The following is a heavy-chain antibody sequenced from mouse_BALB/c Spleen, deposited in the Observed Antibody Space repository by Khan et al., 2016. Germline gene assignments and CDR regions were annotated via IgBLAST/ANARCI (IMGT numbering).Heavy chain of an antibody. CDR3: ARDFGSSYGWLAY. CDR1: GYTFTNYG. Sequence: QIQLVQSGPELKKPGETVKISCKASGYTFTNYGMNWVKQAPGKGLKWMGWINTYTGEPTYADDFKGRFAFSLETSASTAYLQINNLKNEDTATYFCARDFGSSYGWLAYWGQGTLVTVSA. J-gene: IGHJ3*01. V-gene: IGHV9-3-1*01. D-gene: IGHD1-1*01. CDR2: INTYTGEP.